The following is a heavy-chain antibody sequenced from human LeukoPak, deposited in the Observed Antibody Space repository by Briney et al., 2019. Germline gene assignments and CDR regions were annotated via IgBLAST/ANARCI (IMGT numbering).Heavy chain of an antibody. CDR2: IYTSGST. D-gene: IGHD3-10*01. Sequence: SQTLSLTCTVSGGSISSGSYYWSWIRQPAGKGLEWIGRIYTSGSTNYNPSLKSRVTISVDTSKNQFSLKLSSVTAADTAVYYCARLVLFGEFPYFDYWGQGTLVTVSS. CDR1: GGSISSGSYY. J-gene: IGHJ4*02. CDR3: ARLVLFGEFPYFDY. V-gene: IGHV4-61*02.